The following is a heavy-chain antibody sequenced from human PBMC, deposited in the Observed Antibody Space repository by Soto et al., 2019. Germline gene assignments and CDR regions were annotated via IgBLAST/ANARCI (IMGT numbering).Heavy chain of an antibody. CDR2: IYYSGST. V-gene: IGHV4-59*01. J-gene: IGHJ4*02. CDR3: ASLSPQTGTDY. Sequence: SETLSLTCTVSGGSISSYYWSWIRQPPGKGLEWIGYIYYSGSTNYNPSLKSRVTISVDTSKNQFSLKLSSVTAADTAVYYCASLSPQTGTDYWGQGTLVTVSS. CDR1: GGSISSYY.